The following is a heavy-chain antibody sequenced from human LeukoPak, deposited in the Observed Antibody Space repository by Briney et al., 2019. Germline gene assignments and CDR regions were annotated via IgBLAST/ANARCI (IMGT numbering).Heavy chain of an antibody. CDR3: ARSRLAYCSSTSCYQEGKDYYMDV. J-gene: IGHJ6*03. CDR2: IYYTGST. D-gene: IGHD2-2*01. CDR1: GGSISSYY. Sequence: SETLSLTCTVSGGSISSYYWSWIRQPPGKGLEWIGYIYYTGSTNNTSLKSRVTISVDTSKNQFSLKLSSVTAADTAVYYCARSRLAYCSSTSCYQEGKDYYMDVWGKGTTVTVSS. V-gene: IGHV4-59*08.